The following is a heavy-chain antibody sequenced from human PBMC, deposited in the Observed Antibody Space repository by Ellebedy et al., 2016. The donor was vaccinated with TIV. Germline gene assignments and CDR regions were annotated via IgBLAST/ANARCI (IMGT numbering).Heavy chain of an antibody. CDR3: ASWDYSGSYSLLDAFDI. D-gene: IGHD1-26*01. Sequence: GGSLRLSCAASGFTFSSYSMNWVRQAPGKGPEWVSSISGSSSYIYYADSVKGRFTISRDNAKNSLYLQMNSLRAEDTAVYYCASWDYSGSYSLLDAFDIWGQGTMVTVSS. CDR1: GFTFSSYS. J-gene: IGHJ3*02. CDR2: ISGSSSYI. V-gene: IGHV3-21*01.